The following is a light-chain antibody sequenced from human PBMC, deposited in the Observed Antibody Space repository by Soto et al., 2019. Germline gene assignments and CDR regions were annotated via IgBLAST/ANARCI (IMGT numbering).Light chain of an antibody. CDR1: QSVSNNY. J-gene: IGKJ1*01. CDR2: GAS. V-gene: IGKV3-11*01. CDR3: QHRSNWPPT. Sequence: IVVTHSPGXXSXXXXEXXXLXXMASQSVSNNYLAWYQQTPGQAPRLLIYGASNRATGIPARFSGSGSGTDFTLTISRLEPEDFAVYYCQHRSNWPPTFGQGTKV.